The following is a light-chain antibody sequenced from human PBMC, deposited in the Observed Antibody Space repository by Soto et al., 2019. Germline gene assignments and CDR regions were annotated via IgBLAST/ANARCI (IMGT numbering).Light chain of an antibody. J-gene: IGLJ2*01. CDR3: SSYAGTNTVI. CDR2: EVS. CDR1: SIDVGGYNY. V-gene: IGLV2-8*01. Sequence: QSVLTQPPSASGSPGQSVPISCTGSSIDVGGYNYVSWYQQHPGKVPKLMIYEVSKRPSGVPARFSGSKSGNTASLTVAGLQAEDEADYYCSSYAGTNTVIFGGGTKLTVL.